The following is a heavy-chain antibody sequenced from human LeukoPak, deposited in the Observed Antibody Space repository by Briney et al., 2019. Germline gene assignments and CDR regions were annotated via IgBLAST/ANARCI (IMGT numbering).Heavy chain of an antibody. CDR2: IYHRGST. J-gene: IGHJ3*02. D-gene: IGHD3-10*01. CDR3: ARPAGYFGSDAFDI. CDR1: GYSISSGYY. V-gene: IGHV4-38-2*01. Sequence: SETLSLTCAVSGYSISSGYYRGWIRQPPGKGLEWIGSIYHRGSTYYNPSLKSRVTISVDTSKNQFSLKLSSVSAADTAVYYCARPAGYFGSDAFDIWGQGTMVTVSS.